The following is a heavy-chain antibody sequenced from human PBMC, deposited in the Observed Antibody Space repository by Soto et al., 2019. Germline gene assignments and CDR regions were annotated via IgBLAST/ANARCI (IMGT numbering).Heavy chain of an antibody. CDR2: ISAYNGYT. D-gene: IGHD3-3*01. Sequence: QVQLVQSGAEVKKPGASVKVSCKASGYTFTTFGISWVRQAPGQGLEWMGWISAYNGYTNYAQKLQGRVTMTTDTSTSTAYMELRSLRSNDTAVYYCARDPTIFGVVQNYGMDVWGQGTTVTVSS. V-gene: IGHV1-18*01. CDR3: ARDPTIFGVVQNYGMDV. J-gene: IGHJ6*02. CDR1: GYTFTTFG.